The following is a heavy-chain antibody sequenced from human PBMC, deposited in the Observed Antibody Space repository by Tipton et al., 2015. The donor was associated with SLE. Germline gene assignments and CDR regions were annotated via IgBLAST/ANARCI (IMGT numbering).Heavy chain of an antibody. Sequence: QLVQSGPEVKKPGASVKVSCKASGYTFTGYYMHWVRQAPGQGLEWMGRINPNSGGTNYAQKFQGRVTMTRDTSISPAYMELSRLRSDDTAVYYCAILNDSSGYDAFDIWGQGTMVTVSS. D-gene: IGHD3-22*01. V-gene: IGHV1-2*06. CDR3: AILNDSSGYDAFDI. J-gene: IGHJ3*02. CDR1: GYTFTGYY. CDR2: INPNSGGT.